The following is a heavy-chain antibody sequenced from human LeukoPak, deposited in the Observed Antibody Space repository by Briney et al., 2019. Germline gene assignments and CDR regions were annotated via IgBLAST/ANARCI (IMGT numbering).Heavy chain of an antibody. V-gene: IGHV4-59*01. Sequence: SETLSLTCTVSGGSISSYYWSWIRQPPGKGLEWIGYIYYSGSTNYNPSLKSRVTISVDTSKNQFSLKLSSVTAADTAVYYCAYGSGSYLAIYYYYGMDVWGQGTTVTVSS. CDR2: IYYSGST. J-gene: IGHJ6*02. CDR3: AYGSGSYLAIYYYYGMDV. CDR1: GGSISSYY. D-gene: IGHD3-10*01.